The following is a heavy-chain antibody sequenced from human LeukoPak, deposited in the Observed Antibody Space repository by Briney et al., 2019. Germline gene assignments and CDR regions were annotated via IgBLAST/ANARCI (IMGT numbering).Heavy chain of an antibody. CDR3: ARNQQLGGHSYYYYGMAV. Sequence: PGGSLRLSCAASGFTFSSCYMNWVRQAPGKGLEWVSSISSSSSYIYYADSVKGRFTISRDNAKNSLYLQMNSLRADDTAIYYCARNQQLGGHSYYYYGMAVWGQGTTVTVSS. J-gene: IGHJ6*02. CDR1: GFTFSSCY. V-gene: IGHV3-21*04. CDR2: ISSSSSYI. D-gene: IGHD3-16*01.